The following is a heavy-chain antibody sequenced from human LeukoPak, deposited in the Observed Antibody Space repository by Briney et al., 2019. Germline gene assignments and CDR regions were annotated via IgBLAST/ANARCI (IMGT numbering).Heavy chain of an antibody. D-gene: IGHD3-9*01. CDR2: IRGDNGNT. CDR1: GYTFSNYG. J-gene: IGHJ4*02. CDR3: ARVDLLTGYYFFDY. V-gene: IGHV1-18*01. Sequence: ASVKVSCKASGYTFSNYGISWVRQAPGQPLEWVGWIRGDNGNTNYAQKFQGRVTMTTETSTSTAYMELGSLGSDETAVYYCARVDLLTGYYFFDYWGQGTLVTVSS.